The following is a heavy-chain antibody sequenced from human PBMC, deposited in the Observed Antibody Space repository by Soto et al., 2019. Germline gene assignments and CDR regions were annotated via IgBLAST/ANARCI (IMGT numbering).Heavy chain of an antibody. J-gene: IGHJ4*02. Sequence: QVQLVESGGGVVQPGRSLRLSCAASGFTFSSYGMHWVRQAPGKGLEWVAVIWYDGSNKYYADSVKGRFTISRDNSKNTLYLQMNRVRVVDKAVYYWCRASGRWDFDYLGQGTLVTVSS. CDR2: IWYDGSNK. CDR3: CRASGRWDFDY. V-gene: IGHV3-33*01. D-gene: IGHD1-26*01. CDR1: GFTFSSYG.